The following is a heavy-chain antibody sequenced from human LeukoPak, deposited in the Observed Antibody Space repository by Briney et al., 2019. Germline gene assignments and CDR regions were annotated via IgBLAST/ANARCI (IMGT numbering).Heavy chain of an antibody. D-gene: IGHD3-22*01. V-gene: IGHV1-2*02. J-gene: IGHJ3*02. Sequence: GASVKVSCKASGYTFTSYDMRWVRQAPGQGLEWMGWINPNSGGTNYAQKLQGRVTMTRDTSMSTAYMELSRLTSDDTAVYYCAGEHRSGYYFDAFDIWGQGTMVTVSS. CDR3: AGEHRSGYYFDAFDI. CDR2: INPNSGGT. CDR1: GYTFTSYD.